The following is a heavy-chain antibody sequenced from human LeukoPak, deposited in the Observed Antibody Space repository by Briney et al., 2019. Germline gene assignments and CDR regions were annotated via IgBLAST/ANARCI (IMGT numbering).Heavy chain of an antibody. CDR1: GYTFTDYY. V-gene: IGHV1-46*01. Sequence: ASVKVSCKASGYTFTDYYMHWVRQAPGQGLEWMGIINPSGGSTSYAQKFQGRVTMTRDTSTSTVYMELSSLRSEDTTVYYCARELVTIAAAGKTSSGFDYWGQGTLVTVSS. D-gene: IGHD6-13*01. CDR2: INPSGGST. CDR3: ARELVTIAAAGKTSSGFDY. J-gene: IGHJ4*02.